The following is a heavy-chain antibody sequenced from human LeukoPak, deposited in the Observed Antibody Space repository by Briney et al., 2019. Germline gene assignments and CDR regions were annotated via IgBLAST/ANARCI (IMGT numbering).Heavy chain of an antibody. CDR2: TYYTSKWNN. CDR3: ARQASRRFDP. Sequence: SQTLSLTCAISGDSVSSNSVAWNWFRQSPSRGLEWLGSTYYTSKWNNDYAESVQSRIAVNPDTSKNQFSLYLNSVTLEDTAVYYCARQASRRFDPWGQGTLVT. J-gene: IGHJ5*02. V-gene: IGHV6-1*01. CDR1: GDSVSSNSVA.